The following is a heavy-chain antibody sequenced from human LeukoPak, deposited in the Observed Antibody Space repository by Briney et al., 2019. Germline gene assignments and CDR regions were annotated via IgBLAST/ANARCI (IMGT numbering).Heavy chain of an antibody. CDR3: ARGSIAVAGTPSNFDY. J-gene: IGHJ4*02. D-gene: IGHD6-19*01. CDR2: MNPNSGNT. Sequence: ASVKVSCKASVYSFTSYDVKWVRQATGQGLEWMGWMNPNSGNTGYAQKFQGRVTITRNTSISTAYMELSSLRSEDTAVYYCARGSIAVAGTPSNFDYWGQGTLVTVSS. V-gene: IGHV1-8*03. CDR1: VYSFTSYD.